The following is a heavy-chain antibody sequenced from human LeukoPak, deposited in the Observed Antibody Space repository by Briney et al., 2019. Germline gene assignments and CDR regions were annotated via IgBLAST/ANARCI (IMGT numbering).Heavy chain of an antibody. J-gene: IGHJ4*02. V-gene: IGHV3-74*01. CDR2: INSDGSST. D-gene: IGHD3-3*01. CDR3: TTDLDFWSRVFDY. Sequence: GGSLRLSCAASGFTFSSYWMHWVRQAPGKGLVWVSRINSDGSSTSYADSVKGRFTISRDNAKNTLYLQMNSLKTEDTAVYYCTTDLDFWSRVFDYWGQGTLVTVSS. CDR1: GFTFSSYW.